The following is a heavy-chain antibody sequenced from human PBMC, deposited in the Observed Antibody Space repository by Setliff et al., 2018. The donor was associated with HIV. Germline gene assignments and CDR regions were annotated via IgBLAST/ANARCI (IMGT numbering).Heavy chain of an antibody. CDR2: IHHSGST. D-gene: IGHD3-10*01. V-gene: IGHV4-4*02. CDR3: ARPGRASYYYYMDV. Sequence: KTSETLSLTCTVSGGSIRSNDWWSWVRQPPGKGLELIGQIHHSGSTNYNPSLKSRVTISVDTSKNQFSLKLSSVTAADTAVYYCARPGRASYYYYMDVWGKGTTVTVSS. CDR1: GGSIRSNDW. J-gene: IGHJ6*03.